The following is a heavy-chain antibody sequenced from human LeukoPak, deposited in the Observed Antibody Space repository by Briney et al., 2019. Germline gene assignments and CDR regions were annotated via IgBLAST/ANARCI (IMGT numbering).Heavy chain of an antibody. CDR1: GFTFSSYA. Sequence: GGSLRLSCAASGFTFSSYAMNWVRQAPGKGLEWVSTISATGGTTTYADSVKGRFTISRDNSKNTLYVQMDSLRAEDTAIYYCAKDQFSIYGSGSYYYYYYGMDVWGQGTTVTVSS. CDR2: ISATGGTT. CDR3: AKDQFSIYGSGSYYYYYYGMDV. J-gene: IGHJ6*02. D-gene: IGHD3-10*01. V-gene: IGHV3-23*01.